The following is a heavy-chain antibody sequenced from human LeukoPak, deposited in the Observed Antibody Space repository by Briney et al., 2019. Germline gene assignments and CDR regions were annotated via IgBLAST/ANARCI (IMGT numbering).Heavy chain of an antibody. CDR3: ARDLGYCTLTNCVRNWFGP. V-gene: IGHV1-18*01. CDR1: GYSFTNNG. D-gene: IGHD2-8*01. J-gene: IGHJ5*02. CDR2: IGPSDGET. Sequence: AASVKVSCKASGYSFTNNGISWVRQAPGQGLEWMGWIGPSDGETNYAQKVQGRVTMTTDISTSTVYMELRNLKSDDTAIYYCARDLGYCTLTNCVRNWFGPWGQGTLVTVSS.